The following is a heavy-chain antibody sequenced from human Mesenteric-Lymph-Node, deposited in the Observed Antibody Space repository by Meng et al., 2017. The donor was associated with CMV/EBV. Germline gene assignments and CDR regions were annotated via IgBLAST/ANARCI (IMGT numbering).Heavy chain of an antibody. J-gene: IGHJ6*02. V-gene: IGHV3-69-1*02. D-gene: IGHD6-13*01. CDR2: ISSSSYI. CDR1: GFTVSSNY. Sequence: GESLKISCAASGFTVSSNYMSWVRQAPGKGLEWVSSISSSSYIYYADSVQGRFIISRDNAKNSLYLQMNGLRAEDTALYYCARDNLRSTSWQGDYAMDVWGQGTTVTVSS. CDR3: ARDNLRSTSWQGDYAMDV.